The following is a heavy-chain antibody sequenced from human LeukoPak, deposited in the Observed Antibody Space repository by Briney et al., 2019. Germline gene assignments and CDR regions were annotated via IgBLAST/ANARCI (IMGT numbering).Heavy chain of an antibody. J-gene: IGHJ4*02. CDR3: AKTGGPWD. CDR2: ISSSGSYI. V-gene: IGHV3-21*04. Sequence: GGSLRLSCAASGFTFSSYSMNWVRQAPGKGLEWVSSISSSGSYIYYADSVKGRFTISRDNAKNSLYLHMNSLRAEDTAVYYCAKTGGPWDWGQGALVTVSS. D-gene: IGHD7-27*01. CDR1: GFTFSSYS.